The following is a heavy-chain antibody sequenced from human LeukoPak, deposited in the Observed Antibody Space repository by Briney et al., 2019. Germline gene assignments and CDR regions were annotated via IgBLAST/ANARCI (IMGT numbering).Heavy chain of an antibody. Sequence: GGSLRLSCAASGFTFSDYYMSWIRQAPGKGLEWVSYISSSGSTIYYADSVKGRFTIARDNAKNSLYLQMNSLRAEDTAVYYCASLYNAGPFDYWGQGTLVTVSS. J-gene: IGHJ4*02. V-gene: IGHV3-11*01. D-gene: IGHD1-14*01. CDR3: ASLYNAGPFDY. CDR2: ISSSGSTI. CDR1: GFTFSDYY.